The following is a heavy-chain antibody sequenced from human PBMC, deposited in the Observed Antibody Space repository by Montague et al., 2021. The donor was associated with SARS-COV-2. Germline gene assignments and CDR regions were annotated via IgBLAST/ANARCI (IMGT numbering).Heavy chain of an antibody. CDR2: ISAYNGNT. CDR3: ARDDYDPSIQYGMDV. D-gene: IGHD3-16*01. V-gene: IGHV1-18*04. Sequence: SVKVSCKASGYTFTSYGISWVLQAPGQGLEWMGCISAYNGNTNYAQKLQGRVTMTTDTSTSTAYMVLRRLRSDDTAVYYCARDDYDPSIQYGMDVWGQGTTVTVSS. J-gene: IGHJ6*02. CDR1: GYTFTSYG.